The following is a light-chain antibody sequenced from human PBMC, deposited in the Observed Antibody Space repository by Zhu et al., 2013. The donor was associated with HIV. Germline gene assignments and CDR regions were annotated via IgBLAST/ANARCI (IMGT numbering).Light chain of an antibody. J-gene: IGKJ1*01. CDR3: MCTWPPT. Sequence: DVVMTQSPLSLPVTLGQPASISCRSSQSLVHSDGNTYLNWFQQRPGQSPRRLIYKVSNRDSGVPDRFSGSGSGTDFTLKISRVEAEDVGVYYCMCTWPPTFGQGTKVEIK. V-gene: IGKV2-30*02. CDR2: KVS. CDR1: QSLVHSDGNTY.